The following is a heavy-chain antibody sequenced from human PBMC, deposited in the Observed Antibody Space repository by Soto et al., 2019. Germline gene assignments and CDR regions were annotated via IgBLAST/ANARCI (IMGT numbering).Heavy chain of an antibody. V-gene: IGHV4-39*01. CDR1: GGSISKSSYY. CDR3: SRRAPEGFDP. Sequence: SETLSLTCTVSGGSISKSSYYWVWIRQPPGKGLEWVGSMSYSGSTCYNPSLKSRVAISVDTSKNQLSLQVSSVTAADTAVYYCSRRAPEGFDPWGQGDLVTVSS. CDR2: MSYSGST. J-gene: IGHJ5*02.